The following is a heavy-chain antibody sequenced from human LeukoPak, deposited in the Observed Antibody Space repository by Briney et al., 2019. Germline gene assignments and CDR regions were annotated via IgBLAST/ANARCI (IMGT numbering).Heavy chain of an antibody. Sequence: ASVKVSCKASGYTFTGYYMHWVRQAPGQGLEWMGWINPNSGGTNYAQKFQGRVTMTRDTSISTAYMELSRLRSDDTAVYYCARAWFEYSTTWYTFDYWGQGTLVTVSS. V-gene: IGHV1-2*02. CDR1: GYTFTGYY. D-gene: IGHD6-13*01. J-gene: IGHJ4*02. CDR3: ARAWFEYSTTWYTFDY. CDR2: INPNSGGT.